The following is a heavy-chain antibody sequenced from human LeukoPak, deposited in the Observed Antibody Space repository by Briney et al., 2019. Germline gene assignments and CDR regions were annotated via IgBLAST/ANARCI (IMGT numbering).Heavy chain of an antibody. D-gene: IGHD2-2*01. Sequence: GGSLRLSCAGSGFTFSSYPMSWVRQAPGKGLQWVSAISNGGGTAYYADSVKGRFTISRDNSKSKLYLQMDSLRAVDTAIYYCAARPRMPPRFDFWGLGTLVTVSS. V-gene: IGHV3-23*01. J-gene: IGHJ4*02. CDR3: AARPRMPPRFDF. CDR1: GFTFSSYP. CDR2: ISNGGGTA.